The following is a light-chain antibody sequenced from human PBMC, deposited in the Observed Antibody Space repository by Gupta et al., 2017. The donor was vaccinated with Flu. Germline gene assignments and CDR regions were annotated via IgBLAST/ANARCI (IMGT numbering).Light chain of an antibody. CDR3: RTGWAGSPYA. J-gene: IGLJ1*01. CDR1: SGHSSYA. Sequence: QLVLTQSPSASASLGASVKLTCTLSSGHSSYAIAWHQQQPDKGPRYLMKLNSDGSHSKGDGIPDRSYGTSGGDELLTITCRLQSEEAAYYCRTGWAGSPYAFGAGTKVTVL. V-gene: IGLV4-69*01. CDR2: LNSDGSH.